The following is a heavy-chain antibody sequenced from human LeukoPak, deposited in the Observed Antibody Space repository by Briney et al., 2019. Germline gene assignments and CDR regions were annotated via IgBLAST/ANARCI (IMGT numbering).Heavy chain of an antibody. D-gene: IGHD6-19*01. J-gene: IGHJ4*02. CDR1: GFSLSTSGMC. CDR2: IDWDDDK. V-gene: IGHV2-70*11. CDR3: ARIPLSSGGYYFDC. Sequence: SGPTLVHPTQTLTLTCTFSGFSLSTSGMCVSWIRQPPGKALEWLARIDWDDDKYYSTSLKTRLTISKDTSKNQVVLTMTNMDPVDTATYYCARIPLSSGGYYFDCWGQGTLVTVSS.